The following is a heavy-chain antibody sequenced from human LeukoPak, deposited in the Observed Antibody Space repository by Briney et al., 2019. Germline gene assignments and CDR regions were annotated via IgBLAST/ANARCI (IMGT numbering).Heavy chain of an antibody. Sequence: GGSLRLSCAASGFTFSSYSMNWVRQAPGKGLEWVSSISSSSSYIYYADSVKGRFIISRDNAKNSLYLQMNSLRAEDTAVYYCATAQGYCSGGSCYFDYWGQGTLVTVSS. J-gene: IGHJ4*02. D-gene: IGHD2-15*01. V-gene: IGHV3-21*01. CDR3: ATAQGYCSGGSCYFDY. CDR2: ISSSSSYI. CDR1: GFTFSSYS.